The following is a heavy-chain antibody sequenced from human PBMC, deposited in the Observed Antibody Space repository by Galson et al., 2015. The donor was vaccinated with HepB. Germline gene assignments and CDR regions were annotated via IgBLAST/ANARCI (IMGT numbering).Heavy chain of an antibody. CDR1: GDSVSSNSAA. V-gene: IGHV6-1*01. CDR3: ARAAIIVVLGSSYYGMDV. Sequence: CAISGDSVSSNSAAWNWIRQSPSRGLEWLGRTYYRSKWYNDYAVSVKSRITINPDTSKNQFSLQLNSVTPEDTAVYYCARAAIIVVLGSSYYGMDVWGQGTTVTVSS. J-gene: IGHJ6*02. CDR2: TYYRSKWYN. D-gene: IGHD2-15*01.